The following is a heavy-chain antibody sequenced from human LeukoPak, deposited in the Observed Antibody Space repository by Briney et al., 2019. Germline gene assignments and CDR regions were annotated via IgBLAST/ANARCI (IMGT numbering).Heavy chain of an antibody. Sequence: RASETLSLTCAVYGGSFSGYYWSWIRQPPGKGLEWIGEINHSGSTNYNPSLKSRVTISVDTSKNQFSLKLSSVTAADTAVHYCARDRGRGRQDYWGQGTLVTVSS. D-gene: IGHD1-1*01. V-gene: IGHV4-34*01. CDR3: ARDRGRGRQDY. J-gene: IGHJ4*02. CDR2: INHSGST. CDR1: GGSFSGYY.